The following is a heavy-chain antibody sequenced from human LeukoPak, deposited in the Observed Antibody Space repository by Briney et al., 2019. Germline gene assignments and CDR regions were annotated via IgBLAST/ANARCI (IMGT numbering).Heavy chain of an antibody. V-gene: IGHV3-30-3*01. Sequence: GGSLRLSCAASGFTFSSYAMHWVRQAPGKGLEWVAVISYDGSNKYYADSVKGRFTISRDNSKNTLYLQMNSLRAEDTAVYYCASDTVETYYIDYWGQGTLVTVSS. CDR1: GFTFSSYA. CDR3: ASDTVETYYIDY. CDR2: ISYDGSNK. J-gene: IGHJ4*02. D-gene: IGHD4-23*01.